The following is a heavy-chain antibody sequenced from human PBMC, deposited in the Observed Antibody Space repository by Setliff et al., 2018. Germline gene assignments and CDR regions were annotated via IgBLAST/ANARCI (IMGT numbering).Heavy chain of an antibody. Sequence: SETLSLTCTVSGGSVSNSGFFWGWLRQAPGKGLEWIGNIYDSGSSNYNASLKSRLIITRDTSKNQISLKLTSVTAADTAIYYCARGKLRLGQLSLFYGFDIWGQGTMVTVSS. CDR1: GGSVSNSGFF. D-gene: IGHD3-16*02. CDR2: IYDSGSS. V-gene: IGHV4-39*07. CDR3: ARGKLRLGQLSLFYGFDI. J-gene: IGHJ3*02.